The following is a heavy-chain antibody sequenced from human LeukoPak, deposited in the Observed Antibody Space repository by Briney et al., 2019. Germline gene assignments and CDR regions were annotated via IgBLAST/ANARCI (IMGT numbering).Heavy chain of an antibody. CDR3: ARQLGEEQWLVSNWFDP. V-gene: IGHV1-69*05. CDR1: GYAFTSYG. J-gene: IGHJ5*02. Sequence: GASVKVSCKASGYAFTSYGISWVRQAPGQGLEWMGRIIPIFGTANYAQKFQGRVTITTDESTSTAYMELSSLRSEDTAVYYCARQLGEEQWLVSNWFDPWGQGTLVTVSS. CDR2: IIPIFGTA. D-gene: IGHD6-19*01.